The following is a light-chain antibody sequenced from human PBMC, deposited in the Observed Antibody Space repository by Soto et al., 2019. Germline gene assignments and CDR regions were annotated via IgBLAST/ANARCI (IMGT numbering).Light chain of an antibody. CDR2: DVS. Sequence: QSALTQPASVSGSPGQSITISCTGASSDVGGYNYVSWYQQHPGKAPQLMIYDVSNRPSGVSNRFSGSKSVNTASLTISGLQDEDEGDYYCSSYPPSRTPYVVFGGGTKLTVL. CDR1: SSDVGGYNY. J-gene: IGLJ2*01. V-gene: IGLV2-14*03. CDR3: SSYPPSRTPYVV.